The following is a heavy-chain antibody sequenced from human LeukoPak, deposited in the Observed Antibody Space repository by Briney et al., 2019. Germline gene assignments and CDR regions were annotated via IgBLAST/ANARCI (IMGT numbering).Heavy chain of an antibody. V-gene: IGHV4-59*01. Sequence: SETLSLTCIVSGGSMDTYYWSWIRQFPGRGLQWIGYIHDSGTINFNPSLKSRVTMSIDTSENQFSLNLTSVTAGDTAVYYCARDTSGWYFNLWGRGTLVTVSS. D-gene: IGHD6-19*01. CDR1: GGSMDTYY. CDR2: IHDSGTI. CDR3: ARDTSGWYFNL. J-gene: IGHJ2*01.